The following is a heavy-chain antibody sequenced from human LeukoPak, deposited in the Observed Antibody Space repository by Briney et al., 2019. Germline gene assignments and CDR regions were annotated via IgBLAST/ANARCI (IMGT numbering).Heavy chain of an antibody. Sequence: GASVKVSCKASGGPFSSYAISWVRQAPGQGLEWMGGIIPIFGTANYAQKFQGRVTITADKSTSTAYMGLSSLRSEDTAVYYCARAPINPINWFDPGGQGTLVTVSS. CDR3: ARAPINPINWFDP. V-gene: IGHV1-69*06. CDR1: GGPFSSYA. J-gene: IGHJ5*02. CDR2: IIPIFGTA.